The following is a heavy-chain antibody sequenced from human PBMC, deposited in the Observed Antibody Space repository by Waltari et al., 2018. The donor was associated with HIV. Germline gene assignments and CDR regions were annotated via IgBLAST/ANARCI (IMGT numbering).Heavy chain of an antibody. J-gene: IGHJ4*02. CDR2: IYSGGST. CDR3: ARALIAVAGTFYFDY. Sequence: EVQLLESGGGLIQTGGSLGLSCAGSGFTASSTYLTWVRPAPGKGLEWVSVIYSGGSTYYADSVKGRFTISRDNSKNTLYLQMNSLRAEDTAVYYCARALIAVAGTFYFDYWGQGTLVTVSS. V-gene: IGHV3-53*01. CDR1: GFTASSTY. D-gene: IGHD6-19*01.